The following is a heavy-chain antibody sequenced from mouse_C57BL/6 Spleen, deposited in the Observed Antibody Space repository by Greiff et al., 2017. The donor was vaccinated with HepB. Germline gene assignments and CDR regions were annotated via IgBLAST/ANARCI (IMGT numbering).Heavy chain of an antibody. D-gene: IGHD1-1*01. Sequence: EVQLVESGGGLVQPGGSLSLSCAASGFTFTDYYMSWVRQPPGKALEWLGFIRNKANGYTTEYSASVKGRFTISRDNSQSILYLQMNALRAEDSATYYCARDYDGWFAYWGQGTLVTVSA. J-gene: IGHJ3*01. V-gene: IGHV7-3*01. CDR1: GFTFTDYY. CDR3: ARDYDGWFAY. CDR2: IRNKANGYTT.